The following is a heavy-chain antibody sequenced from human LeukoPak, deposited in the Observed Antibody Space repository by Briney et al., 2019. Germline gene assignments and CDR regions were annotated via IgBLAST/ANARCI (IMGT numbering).Heavy chain of an antibody. CDR3: AREWGHYYGSGSYNYGAFDI. CDR1: GGSFSGYY. J-gene: IGHJ3*02. Sequence: TSETLSLTCAVYGGSFSGYYWSWIHQPPGKGLEWIGEINHSGSTNYNPSLKSRVPISVDTSKNQFSLKLSSVTAADTAVYYCAREWGHYYGSGSYNYGAFDIWGQGTMVTVSS. V-gene: IGHV4-34*01. CDR2: INHSGST. D-gene: IGHD3-10*01.